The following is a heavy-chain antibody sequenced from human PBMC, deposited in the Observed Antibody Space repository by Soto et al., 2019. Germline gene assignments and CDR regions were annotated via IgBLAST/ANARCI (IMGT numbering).Heavy chain of an antibody. CDR3: ARDLSGNPRY. J-gene: IGHJ4*02. CDR1: GSTFASYG. V-gene: IGHV1-18*01. Sequence: QVQLVQSGAEVKKPGASVKVSCKASGSTFASYGISWVRQAPGQGLEWMGWISAYNGNTNYAPKLQDRVTRTTDTAPSTAYLELRSLRSDDTAVYYCARDLSGNPRYWGQGTLVTVSS. CDR2: ISAYNGNT. D-gene: IGHD2-15*01.